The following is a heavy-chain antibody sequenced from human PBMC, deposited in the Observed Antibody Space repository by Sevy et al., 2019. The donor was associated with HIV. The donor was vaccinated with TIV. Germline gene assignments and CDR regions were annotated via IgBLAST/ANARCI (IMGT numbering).Heavy chain of an antibody. CDR2: IYYNGHI. CDR1: GGSITSLY. CDR3: AGENAWGRGYS. D-gene: IGHD1-26*01. Sequence: SETLSLTCTMSGGSITSLYWNWIRQPPGKGLEWIANIYYNGHINYNPSLKSRVTLSLDTSKNQFSLRLSSGTAADTAMYYCAGENAWGRGYSWGQGTLVTVSS. J-gene: IGHJ4*02. V-gene: IGHV4-59*08.